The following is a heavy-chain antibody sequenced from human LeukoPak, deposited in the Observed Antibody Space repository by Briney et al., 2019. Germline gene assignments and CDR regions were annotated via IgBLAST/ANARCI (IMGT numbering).Heavy chain of an antibody. V-gene: IGHV3-33*01. CDR1: GFTFSSYG. CDR2: IWYDGSNK. D-gene: IGHD2-2*01. CDR3: ARERGEDCSSTSCYLDAFDI. J-gene: IGHJ3*02. Sequence: PGGSLVLSCAASGFTFSSYGMHWVRPAPGKGLEWVAVIWYDGSNKYYADSVKGRFTISRDNSKNTLYLQMNSLRAEDTAVYYCARERGEDCSSTSCYLDAFDIWGQGTMVTVSS.